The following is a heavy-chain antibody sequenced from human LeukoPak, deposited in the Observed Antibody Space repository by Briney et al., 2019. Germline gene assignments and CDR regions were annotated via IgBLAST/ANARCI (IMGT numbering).Heavy chain of an antibody. D-gene: IGHD6-19*01. CDR1: GGSISSYY. Sequence: PSETLSLTCTVSGGSISSYYWSWIRQPAGKGLEWIGRIYSSGNTNYNPSLKSRVTISVDTSKNQFSLKLSSVTAADTAVYYCARVVAVPAGSSPFDPWGQGTLVTVSS. V-gene: IGHV4-4*07. J-gene: IGHJ5*02. CDR2: IYSSGNT. CDR3: ARVVAVPAGSSPFDP.